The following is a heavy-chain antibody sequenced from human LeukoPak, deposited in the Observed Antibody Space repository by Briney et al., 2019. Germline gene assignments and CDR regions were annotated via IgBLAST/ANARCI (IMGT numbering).Heavy chain of an antibody. J-gene: IGHJ4*02. CDR3: ARPRGYSYGRVYYFDY. CDR1: GGTFSSYA. Sequence: GASVKVSRKASGGTFSSYAISWVRQAPGQGLEWMGGIIPIFGTANYAQKFQGRVTITADESTSTAYMELSSLRSEDTAVYYCARPRGYSYGRVYYFDYWGQGTLVTVSS. CDR2: IIPIFGTA. V-gene: IGHV1-69*13. D-gene: IGHD5-18*01.